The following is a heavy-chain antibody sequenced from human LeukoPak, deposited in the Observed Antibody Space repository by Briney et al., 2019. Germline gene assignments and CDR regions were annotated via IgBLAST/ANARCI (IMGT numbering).Heavy chain of an antibody. CDR2: IYSGGST. D-gene: IGHD6-19*01. Sequence: PGGSLRLSCAASGFTVNTTYMSWVRQAPGKGLEWVSVIYSGGSTYYADSVKGRFTISRDSSKNTLYLRMNSLRAEDTAVYYCARGDGGSGRGWFDPWGQGTLVTVSS. J-gene: IGHJ5*02. CDR1: GFTVNTTY. CDR3: ARGDGGSGRGWFDP. V-gene: IGHV3-53*01.